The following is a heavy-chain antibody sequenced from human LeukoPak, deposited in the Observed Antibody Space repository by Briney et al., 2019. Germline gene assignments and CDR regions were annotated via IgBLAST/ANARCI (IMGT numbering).Heavy chain of an antibody. D-gene: IGHD6-13*01. CDR1: GFTFDDYA. Sequence: GGSLRLSCAASGFTFDDYAMHWVRQAPGKGLEWVSLIGGDGGSTYYADSVKGRFTISRDNSKNSLYLQMNGLRTEDTALYYCAKGITAAGYFDYWGREPWSPSPQ. V-gene: IGHV3-43*02. CDR3: AKGITAAGYFDY. CDR2: IGGDGGST. J-gene: IGHJ4*02.